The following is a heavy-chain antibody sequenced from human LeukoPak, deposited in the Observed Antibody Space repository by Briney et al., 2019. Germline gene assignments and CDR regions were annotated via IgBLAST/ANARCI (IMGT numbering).Heavy chain of an antibody. CDR1: GGSISSGGYY. J-gene: IGHJ4*02. Sequence: SETLSFTGTGSGGSISSGGYYWSWIRQHPEKGLEWIGYIYYSGSTYYNPSLKSRVTISVDTSKNQFSLKLSSVTAAGTAVYYCASTASRDAGDNWGQGTLVTVSS. D-gene: IGHD5-18*01. CDR3: ASTASRDAGDN. V-gene: IGHV4-31*03. CDR2: IYYSGST.